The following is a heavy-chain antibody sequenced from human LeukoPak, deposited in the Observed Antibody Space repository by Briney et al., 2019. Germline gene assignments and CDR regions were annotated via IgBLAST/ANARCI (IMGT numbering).Heavy chain of an antibody. V-gene: IGHV3-23*01. CDR1: AFTFRPYA. J-gene: IGHJ4*02. D-gene: IGHD5-18*01. CDR3: AKGAASRGYTYVAN. Sequence: PGGSLRLSCAASAFTFRPYAMIWVRQAPGKGLKWVSSVSGSGGSTYYADSVKGRFTISRDNSNNTLYLQMNSLRAEDTAVYYCAKGAASRGYTYVANWGQGTLVTVSS. CDR2: VSGSGGST.